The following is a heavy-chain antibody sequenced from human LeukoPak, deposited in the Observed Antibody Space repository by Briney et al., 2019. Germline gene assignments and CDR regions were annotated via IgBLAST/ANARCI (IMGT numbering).Heavy chain of an antibody. CDR1: GYTFTSYG. Sequence: GASVKVSCKASGYTFTSYGISWVRQAPGQGLEWMGGIIPIFGTANYAQKFQGRVTITADESTSTAYMELSSLRSEDTAVYYCARGPWELGYYYGMDVWGQGTTVTVSS. J-gene: IGHJ6*02. CDR3: ARGPWELGYYYGMDV. D-gene: IGHD3-10*01. CDR2: IIPIFGTA. V-gene: IGHV1-69*13.